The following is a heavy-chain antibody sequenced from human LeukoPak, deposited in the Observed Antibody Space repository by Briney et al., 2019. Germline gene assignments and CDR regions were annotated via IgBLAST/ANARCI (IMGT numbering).Heavy chain of an antibody. CDR2: VKSDASST. CDR3: ARGGSPPEALGDTFDV. J-gene: IGHJ3*01. D-gene: IGHD1-26*01. Sequence: PGGSLRLSCAASGFTFSSYWMHWVRQAPGKGLVWVSRVKSDASSTNYADSVKGRFTVSRDNAKNTLILQRNSLRAEDTAVYYCARGGSPPEALGDTFDVWGHGTLVTVSS. V-gene: IGHV3-74*01. CDR1: GFTFSSYW.